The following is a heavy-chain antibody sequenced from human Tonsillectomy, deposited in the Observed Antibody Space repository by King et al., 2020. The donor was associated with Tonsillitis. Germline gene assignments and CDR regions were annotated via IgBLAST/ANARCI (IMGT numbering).Heavy chain of an antibody. D-gene: IGHD2-21*01. Sequence: VQLVESGGGLVQPGRSLRLSCAASGFTFDDNAMHWVRQAPGKGLEWVSGISWKSGSIGYADSVRGRFTISRDNAKNPLDLQMNSLRAEDTALYYCAKDYSRYYYYYYMDVWGKGTTVTVSS. CDR3: AKDYSRYYYYYYMDV. CDR2: ISWKSGSI. CDR1: GFTFDDNA. V-gene: IGHV3-9*01. J-gene: IGHJ6*03.